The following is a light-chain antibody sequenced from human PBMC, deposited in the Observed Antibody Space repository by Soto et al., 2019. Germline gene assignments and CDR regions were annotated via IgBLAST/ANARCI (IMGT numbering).Light chain of an antibody. J-gene: IGKJ2*01. Sequence: VLTQSPNSLAVSLGERATVNCKSSQSVLDNSTNKIYLAWYQKTPGHPPKLLVHWASTRESGVPERFSGGGSGTDFTLTISRLQADDVAVYYWHQYYSTPQTFGQGTKLEIK. CDR3: HQYYSTPQT. V-gene: IGKV4-1*01. CDR2: WAS. CDR1: QSVLDNSTNKIY.